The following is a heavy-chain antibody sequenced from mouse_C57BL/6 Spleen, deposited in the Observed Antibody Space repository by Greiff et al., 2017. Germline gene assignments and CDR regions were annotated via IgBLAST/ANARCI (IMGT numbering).Heavy chain of an antibody. CDR3: APSYYYGSRPYAMDY. J-gene: IGHJ4*01. V-gene: IGHV1-85*01. CDR2: ISPRAGST. CDR1: GYTFTSYD. Sequence: VKLQESGPELVKPGASVKLSCKASGYTFTSYDINWVQPRPGQGLAWIGWISPRAGSTKYNEKFKGKATLTVDTSSSTAYMERHILTSEDSAVYFWAPSYYYGSRPYAMDYWGQGTSVTVSS. D-gene: IGHD1-1*01.